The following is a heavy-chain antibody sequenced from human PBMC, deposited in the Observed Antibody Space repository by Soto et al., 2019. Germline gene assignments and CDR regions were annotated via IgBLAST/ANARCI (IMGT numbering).Heavy chain of an antibody. CDR3: AILSHYYHRSGVPTGEAFDI. CDR1: GYSFTSYW. D-gene: IGHD3-22*01. V-gene: IGHV5-51*01. Sequence: GESLKISCKGSGYSFTSYWNGWVPQMPGKGLERMGIIYPGDSDTRYSSSLQGHVTISADKSISTAYLQWSRLKASDTAMYYCAILSHYYHRSGVPTGEAFDIWGQGTMV. CDR2: IYPGDSDT. J-gene: IGHJ3*02.